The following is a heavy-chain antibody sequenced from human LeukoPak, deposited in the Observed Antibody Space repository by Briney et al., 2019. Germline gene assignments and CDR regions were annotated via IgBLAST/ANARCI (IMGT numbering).Heavy chain of an antibody. CDR2: IYYNANT. V-gene: IGHV4-39*07. Sequence: PSETLSLTCTVSGGSISSSIYYWGWIRQPPGKGLEWIGSIYYNANTYYNPSLKSRITISVDTSKNQFSLRLSSVTAADTAVYYCARDFYYYGSGHPLRWFDPWGQGTLVTVSS. CDR1: GGSISSSIYY. CDR3: ARDFYYYGSGHPLRWFDP. J-gene: IGHJ5*02. D-gene: IGHD3-10*01.